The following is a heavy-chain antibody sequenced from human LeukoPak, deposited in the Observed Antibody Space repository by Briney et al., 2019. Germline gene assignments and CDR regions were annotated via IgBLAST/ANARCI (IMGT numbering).Heavy chain of an antibody. CDR2: ISAYNGNT. Sequence: GASVKVSCKASGYTFTSYGISWVRQAPGQGLEWMRWISAYNGNTNYAQKLQGRVTMTTDTSTSTAYMELRSLRSDDTAVYYCARGKIVGGWGRYYYYGMDVWGQGTTVTVSS. CDR3: ARGKIVGGWGRYYYYGMDV. CDR1: GYTFTSYG. J-gene: IGHJ6*02. V-gene: IGHV1-18*01. D-gene: IGHD6-19*01.